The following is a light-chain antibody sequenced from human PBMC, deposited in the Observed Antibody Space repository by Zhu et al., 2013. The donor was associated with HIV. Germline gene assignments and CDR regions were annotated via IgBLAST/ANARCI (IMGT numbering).Light chain of an antibody. CDR1: SRDVGGYNY. V-gene: IGLV2-14*01. CDR3: ASYAGSSVV. CDR2: EVN. J-gene: IGLJ2*01. Sequence: QSALTQPASVSGSPGQSITISCTGTSRDVGGYNYVSWYQQRPGKAPKLVIYEVNDRPSGASNRFSGSKSGNTASLTISGLQAEDEATYYCASYAGSSVVFGGGTTLTV.